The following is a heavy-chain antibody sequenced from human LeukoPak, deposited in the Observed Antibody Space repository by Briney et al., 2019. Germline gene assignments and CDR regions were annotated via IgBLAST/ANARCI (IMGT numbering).Heavy chain of an antibody. CDR2: IKSKTDGGTT. D-gene: IGHD3-22*01. Sequence: WIRQPPGTGLEWVGRIKSKTDGGTTDYAAPVKGRFTISRDDSKNTLYLQMNSLKTEDTAVYYCTTLYYYDSSGYNHWGQGTLVTVSS. J-gene: IGHJ5*02. V-gene: IGHV3-15*07. CDR3: TTLYYYDSSGYNH.